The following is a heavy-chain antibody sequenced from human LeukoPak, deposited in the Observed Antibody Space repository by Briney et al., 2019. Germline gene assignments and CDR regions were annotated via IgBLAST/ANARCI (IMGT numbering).Heavy chain of an antibody. V-gene: IGHV1-24*01. CDR2: FDPEDGET. Sequence: ASVKVSCKVSGYTLTELSMHWVRQAPGKGLEWMGGFDPEDGETIYAQKFQGRVTMTRDTSTSTVYMELCSLRSEDTAVYYCARALGYCSSTSCRPNDAFDIWGQGTMVTVSS. CDR1: GYTLTELS. J-gene: IGHJ3*02. D-gene: IGHD2-2*01. CDR3: ARALGYCSSTSCRPNDAFDI.